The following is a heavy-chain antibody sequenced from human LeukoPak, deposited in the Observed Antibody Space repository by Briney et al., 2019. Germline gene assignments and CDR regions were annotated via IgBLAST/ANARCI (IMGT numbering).Heavy chain of an antibody. D-gene: IGHD3-9*01. CDR2: ISYDGSNK. CDR1: GSTFSSYA. J-gene: IGHJ4*02. V-gene: IGHV3-30*04. CDR3: AREGSPRYFDWLLVTNKGFDY. Sequence: QPGRSLRLSCAASGSTFSSYAMHWVRQAPGKGLEWVAVISYDGSNKYYADSVKGRFTISRDNSKNTLYLQMNSLRAEDTAVYYCAREGSPRYFDWLLVTNKGFDYWGQGTLVTVSS.